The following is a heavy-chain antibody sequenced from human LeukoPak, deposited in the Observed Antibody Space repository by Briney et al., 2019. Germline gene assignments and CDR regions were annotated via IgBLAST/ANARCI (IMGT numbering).Heavy chain of an antibody. V-gene: IGHV1-46*01. Sequence: ASVKVSCKASGYTFTSYYMHWARQAPGQGLEWMGIINPSGGSTSYAQKFQGRVTMTRDTSTSTVYMELSSLRSEDTAVYYCARGGYYDFWSATDDIMYYFDYWGQGTLVTVSS. J-gene: IGHJ4*02. CDR2: INPSGGST. D-gene: IGHD3-3*01. CDR1: GYTFTSYY. CDR3: ARGGYYDFWSATDDIMYYFDY.